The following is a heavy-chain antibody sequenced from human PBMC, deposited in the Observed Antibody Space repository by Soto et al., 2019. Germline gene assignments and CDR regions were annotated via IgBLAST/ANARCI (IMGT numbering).Heavy chain of an antibody. Sequence: GGSLRLSCSASGFTFSSYAMHWVRQAPGKGLGWVAVISYDGSNKYYADSVKGRFTISRDNSKNTLYLQMNSLRAEDTAVYYCARDYSGSYYYDSSGYLHYWGQGTLVTVSS. CDR1: GFTFSSYA. CDR2: ISYDGSNK. D-gene: IGHD3-22*01. V-gene: IGHV3-30-3*01. J-gene: IGHJ4*02. CDR3: ARDYSGSYYYDSSGYLHY.